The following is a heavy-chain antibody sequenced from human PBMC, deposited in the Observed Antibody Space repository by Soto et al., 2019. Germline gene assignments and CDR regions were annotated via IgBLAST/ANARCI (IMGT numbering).Heavy chain of an antibody. CDR1: GFTFRSYW. J-gene: IGHJ6*03. CDR3: ALKHSSSGAYYYYDMDV. Sequence: PGGSLRLSCAASGFTFRSYWMHWVRQAPGKGLVWVSRINSDGSSTNYADSVKGRFTISRDNAKNTLYLQMNSLSAEDTAVYYCALKHSSSGAYYYYDMDVGGKGTTVTVS. CDR2: INSDGSST. D-gene: IGHD6-13*01. V-gene: IGHV3-74*01.